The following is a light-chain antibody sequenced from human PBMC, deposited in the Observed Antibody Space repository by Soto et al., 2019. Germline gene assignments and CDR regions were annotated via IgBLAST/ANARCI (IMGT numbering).Light chain of an antibody. CDR2: DAS. CDR1: QNIDDY. Sequence: DIQMTQSPSTLSASVGDGFTITCRASQNIDDYLAWYQQKPGKAPKLLIYDASNLQSGVPSRFSGSGSGTEFTLIISSLQPDDFATYYCQQYNSYWMFGLGTKVDIK. J-gene: IGKJ1*01. CDR3: QQYNSYWM. V-gene: IGKV1-5*01.